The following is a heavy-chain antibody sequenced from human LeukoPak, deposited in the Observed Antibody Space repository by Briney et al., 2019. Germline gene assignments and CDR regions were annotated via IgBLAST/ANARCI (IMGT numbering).Heavy chain of an antibody. D-gene: IGHD3-10*01. J-gene: IGHJ4*02. CDR1: GFTFSSYA. Sequence: PGGSLRLSCTASGFTFSSYAMSWVRQAPGKGLEWVSAISGSSSNTYYADSVKGRFTISRDNSKNTLYLQMNSLRAEDTAVYYCAKINGGWFGELFGPFDYWGQGTLVTVSS. V-gene: IGHV3-23*01. CDR2: ISGSSSNT. CDR3: AKINGGWFGELFGPFDY.